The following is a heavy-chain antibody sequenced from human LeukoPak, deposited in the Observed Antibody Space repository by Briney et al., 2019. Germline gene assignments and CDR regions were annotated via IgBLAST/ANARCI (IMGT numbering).Heavy chain of an antibody. J-gene: IGHJ4*02. Sequence: SETLSLTCTVSGGSISSSSYYWGWIRQPPGKGLEWIGSIYYSGSTYYNPSLKSRVTISVDTSKNQFSLKLSSVTAADTAVYYCARVGRGSYYSFDYWGQGTLVTVSS. CDR1: GGSISSSSYY. CDR3: ARVGRGSYYSFDY. V-gene: IGHV4-39*07. CDR2: IYYSGST. D-gene: IGHD1-26*01.